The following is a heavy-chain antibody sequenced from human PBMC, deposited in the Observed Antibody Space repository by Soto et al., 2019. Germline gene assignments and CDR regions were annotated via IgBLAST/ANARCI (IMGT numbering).Heavy chain of an antibody. J-gene: IGHJ6*02. CDR2: ISAYNGNT. Sequence: ASVKVSCKASGYTFTSYGISWVRQAPGQGLEWMGWISAYNGNTNYAQKLQGRVTMTTDTSTSTAYMELRSLRSYDTAVYYCARDHRVVTAITQPKVFPDYYYYGMDVWGQGTTVTVSS. V-gene: IGHV1-18*01. CDR1: GYTFTSYG. CDR3: ARDHRVVTAITQPKVFPDYYYYGMDV. D-gene: IGHD2-21*02.